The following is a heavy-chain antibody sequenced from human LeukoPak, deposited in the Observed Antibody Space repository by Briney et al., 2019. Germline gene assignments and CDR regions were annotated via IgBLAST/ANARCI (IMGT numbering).Heavy chain of an antibody. CDR1: GFTFSSYE. D-gene: IGHD3-9*01. V-gene: IGHV3-48*03. J-gene: IGHJ4*02. CDR3: ARVSTGDYDILSRGTLDY. CDR2: ISSTGTTI. Sequence: GGSLRLSCTASGFTFSSYEVNWVRQAPGRGLEWVSYISSTGTTIYYADSVKGRFTISRDNAKNSLYLQMSSLRAEDTAVYYCARVSTGDYDILSRGTLDYWGQGTLVTVSS.